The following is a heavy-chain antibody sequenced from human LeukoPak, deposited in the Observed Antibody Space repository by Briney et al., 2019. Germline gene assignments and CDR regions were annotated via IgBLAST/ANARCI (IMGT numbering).Heavy chain of an antibody. D-gene: IGHD2/OR15-2a*01. V-gene: IGHV3-7*01. CDR1: GFTFSSYW. Sequence: GGSLRLSCAASGFTFSSYWMSWVRQAPGKGLEWVANIKQDGSEKYYLDSVKGQFTISRDNAKKSLFLQMNSLRAEDTAVYYCASGRGLSYWGQGTLVTVSS. CDR3: ASGRGLSY. J-gene: IGHJ4*02. CDR2: IKQDGSEK.